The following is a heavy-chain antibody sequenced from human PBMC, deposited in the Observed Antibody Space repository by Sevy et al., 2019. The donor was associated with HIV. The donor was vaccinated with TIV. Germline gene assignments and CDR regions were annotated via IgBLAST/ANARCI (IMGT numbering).Heavy chain of an antibody. CDR3: ARALYSSSSYWAFDI. Sequence: GGSLRLSCAASGFTFSSYSMNWVRQAPGKGLEWVSSISSSSSYIYYEDSVKGRLTITRDNAKNSLYLQMNSLRAEDTSVYYCARALYSSSSYWAFDIWGQGTMVTVSS. D-gene: IGHD6-6*01. CDR1: GFTFSSYS. V-gene: IGHV3-21*01. CDR2: ISSSSSYI. J-gene: IGHJ3*02.